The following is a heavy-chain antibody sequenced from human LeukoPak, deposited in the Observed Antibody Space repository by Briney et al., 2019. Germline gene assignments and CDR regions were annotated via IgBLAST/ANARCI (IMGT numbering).Heavy chain of an antibody. CDR1: GGSISSGGYY. V-gene: IGHV4-30-2*01. CDR2: IYHSGST. J-gene: IGHJ4*02. D-gene: IGHD2-21*01. CDR3: ARDGGLLKMGFDY. Sequence: SQTLSLTCTVSGGSISSGGYYWSWIRQPPGKGLEWIGYIYHSGSTYYNPSLKSRVTISVDRSKNQFSLKLSSVTAADTAVYYCARDGGLLKMGFDYWGQGTLVTVSS.